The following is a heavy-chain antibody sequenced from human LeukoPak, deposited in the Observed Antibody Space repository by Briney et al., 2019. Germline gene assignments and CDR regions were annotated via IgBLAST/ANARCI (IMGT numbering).Heavy chain of an antibody. CDR2: IKQDGSEK. CDR3: ARERQVTIFGVAREEKDY. V-gene: IGHV3-7*01. CDR1: GFTFSSYW. Sequence: PGGSLRLSCAASGFTFSSYWMSWVRQAPGKGLEWVANIKQDGSEKYYVDSVKGRFTISRDNAKNSLYLQMNSLRAEDTAVYYCARERQVTIFGVAREEKDYWGQGTLVTVSS. J-gene: IGHJ4*02. D-gene: IGHD3-3*01.